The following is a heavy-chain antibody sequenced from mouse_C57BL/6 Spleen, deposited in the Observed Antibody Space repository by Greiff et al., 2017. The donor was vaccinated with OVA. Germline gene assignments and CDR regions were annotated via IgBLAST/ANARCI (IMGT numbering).Heavy chain of an antibody. V-gene: IGHV5-6*01. CDR3: ARQRAMDY. J-gene: IGHJ4*01. Sequence: EVQLVESGGDLVKPGGSLKLSCAASGFTFSSYGMSWVRQTPDKRLEWVATISSGGSYTYYPDSVKGRVTISRDNAKNTLYLQMSSLKSEDTAMYYCARQRAMDYWGQGTSVTVSS. CDR1: GFTFSSYG. CDR2: ISSGGSYT.